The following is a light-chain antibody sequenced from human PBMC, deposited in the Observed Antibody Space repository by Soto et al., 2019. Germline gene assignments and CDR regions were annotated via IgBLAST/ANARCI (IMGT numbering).Light chain of an antibody. CDR1: QSVYSY. CDR3: QQRSNWPIT. CDR2: DAS. J-gene: IGKJ5*01. Sequence: EIVLTQSPATLSLSPGERATLSCRASQSVYSYLAWYQQKPGQAPRLLIYDASNRATGIPARFRGSGSGTDFTLTIISLEPEDFAVYYCQQRSNWPITFGQGTRLEIK. V-gene: IGKV3-11*01.